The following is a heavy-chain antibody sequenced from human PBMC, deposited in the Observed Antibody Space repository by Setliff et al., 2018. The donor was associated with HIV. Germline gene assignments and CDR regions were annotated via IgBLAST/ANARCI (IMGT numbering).Heavy chain of an antibody. D-gene: IGHD2-8*01. V-gene: IGHV4-39*01. Sequence: SETLALTCTVSGGSISSSSYYRGWIRQPPGQGLEWIATIHYTGSKFHNPSLRSRLTISVDTTKNQVSLKLSSVTAADTAVYYCAGQGDGNNGYDAFDIWGQGTMVTVSS. CDR2: IHYTGSK. J-gene: IGHJ3*02. CDR1: GGSISSSSYY. CDR3: AGQGDGNNGYDAFDI.